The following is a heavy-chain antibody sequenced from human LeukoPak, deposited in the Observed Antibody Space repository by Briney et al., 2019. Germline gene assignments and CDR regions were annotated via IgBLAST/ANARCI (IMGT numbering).Heavy chain of an antibody. CDR2: FYSGGNT. CDR1: GFTVSNNY. D-gene: IGHD3-22*01. J-gene: IGHJ3*02. V-gene: IGHV3-66*01. CDR3: ARAPHYYDSTDYWGRAFDI. Sequence: GGSLRLSCAASGFTVSNNYMSWVRQAPGQGLECVSIFYSGGNTYYADSVKGRFTISRDNSKNTLFLQMNSLRAEDTAVYYCARAPHYYDSTDYWGRAFDIWGQGTMVTVSS.